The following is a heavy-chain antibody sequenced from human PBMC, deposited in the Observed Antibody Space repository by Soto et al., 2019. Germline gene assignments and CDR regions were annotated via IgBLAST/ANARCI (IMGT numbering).Heavy chain of an antibody. CDR2: MNPNTGDT. CDR1: GYTFTSYG. D-gene: IGHD2-21*01. CDR3: ARGRGGHCAGGKCNRWLDP. J-gene: IGHJ5*02. V-gene: IGHV1-8*02. Sequence: GASVTVSCTASGYTFTSYGISWVRQATGPGPEWMGWMNPNTGDTVYAQKFQGRVTLTRDTSISTAYMELSRLIYDDTAVYYCARGRGGHCAGGKCNRWLDPWGQGTLVTVSS.